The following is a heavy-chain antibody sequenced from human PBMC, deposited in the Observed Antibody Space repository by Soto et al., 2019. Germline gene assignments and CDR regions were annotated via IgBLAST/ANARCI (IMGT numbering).Heavy chain of an antibody. Sequence: KPXESLRLSCAASGFTFRSFTMNWVRQAPGKGLEWVSTISSNSAYIYYTDALRGRFTISRDNAKNSLHLQMNSLRAEDTAVYYCTRDASRDSSARGWFDPWGPGTLVTVSS. V-gene: IGHV3-21*01. CDR3: TRDASRDSSARGWFDP. D-gene: IGHD6-13*01. CDR2: ISSNSAYI. CDR1: GFTFRSFT. J-gene: IGHJ5*02.